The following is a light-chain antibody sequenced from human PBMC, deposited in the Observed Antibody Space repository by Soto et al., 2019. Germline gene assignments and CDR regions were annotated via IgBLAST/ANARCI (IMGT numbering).Light chain of an antibody. CDR2: AAS. Sequence: DIQMTQSPSSLSASVGDRVTITCRASQSISNHLNWYQQKPGKAPKLLIYAASSLQSGVPSGFRGSGSGTDFTLTISSLQPEDFATYYCQQTYTIPLTFGGGTKVEIK. CDR3: QQTYTIPLT. J-gene: IGKJ4*01. CDR1: QSISNH. V-gene: IGKV1-39*01.